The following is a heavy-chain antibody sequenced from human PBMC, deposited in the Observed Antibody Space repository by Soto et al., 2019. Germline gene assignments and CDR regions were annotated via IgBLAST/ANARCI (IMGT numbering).Heavy chain of an antibody. CDR3: ARDRARASFDY. CDR2: INPNTGNP. CDR1: GYNFNSHA. J-gene: IGHJ4*01. Sequence: QVQFVPSGSESMQPGASVKVSCKGSGYNFNSHAINWLRQAPGQGLEWMGWINPNTGNPTYEQGFTGRFVSSMDASCSTVYLQIFSLKAVASAVDYCARDRARASFDYWGHGTLVNVSS. V-gene: IGHV7-4-1*01.